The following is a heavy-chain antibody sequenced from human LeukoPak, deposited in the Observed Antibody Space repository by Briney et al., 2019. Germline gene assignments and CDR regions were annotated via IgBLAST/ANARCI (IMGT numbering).Heavy chain of an antibody. CDR2: FYSPGST. V-gene: IGHV3-53*01. CDR3: AKDVGGGAGPFDS. J-gene: IGHJ4*02. Sequence: GGSLRLSCAASGFTVTTKSMAWVRQAPGRGLEWVSIFYSPGSTYYADSVHGRFTISRDNSLNTLFLQMNSLRAEDTAIYYCAKDVGGGAGPFDSWGQGTLVTVSS. D-gene: IGHD1-26*01. CDR1: GFTVTTKS.